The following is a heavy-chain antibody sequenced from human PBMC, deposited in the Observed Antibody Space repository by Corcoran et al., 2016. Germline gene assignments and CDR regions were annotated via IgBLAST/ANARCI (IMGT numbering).Heavy chain of an antibody. CDR1: GFTFSSYG. CDR2: IWYDGSNK. V-gene: IGHV3-33*01. Sequence: QVQLVESGRGVVQPGRSLRLSCAASGFTFSSYGMHWVRQAPGKGLEWVAVIWYDGSNKYYADSVKGRFTISRDNSKNTLYLQMNSLRAEDTAVYYGAREFYDSSGYPFDYWGQGTLVTVSS. J-gene: IGHJ4*02. CDR3: AREFYDSSGYPFDY. D-gene: IGHD3-22*01.